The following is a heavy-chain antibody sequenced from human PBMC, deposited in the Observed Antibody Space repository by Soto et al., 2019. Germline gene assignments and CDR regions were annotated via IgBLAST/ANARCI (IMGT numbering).Heavy chain of an antibody. Sequence: ASVKVSCKASGYTFTSYGISWVRQAPGQGLEWMGWISAYNGNTNYAQKLQGRVTMTTDTSTSTAYMELRSLRSDDTAVYYCARDYSSGWSDPNDAFDIWGQGTMVTVSS. CDR1: GYTFTSYG. V-gene: IGHV1-18*01. D-gene: IGHD6-19*01. CDR3: ARDYSSGWSDPNDAFDI. CDR2: ISAYNGNT. J-gene: IGHJ3*02.